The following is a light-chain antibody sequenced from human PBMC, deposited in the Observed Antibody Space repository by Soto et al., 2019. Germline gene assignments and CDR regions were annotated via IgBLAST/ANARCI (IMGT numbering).Light chain of an antibody. V-gene: IGLV2-8*01. Sequence: SVRSQHASASGSPGQSFAISCTGTISDVGGYNYVSWYQQHPGKAPKLMIYEVNKRPSGVPDRFSGSKSGNTASLTVSGLQPADEADYYCSSYAGSSNVFGAGTKVTVL. J-gene: IGLJ1*01. CDR1: ISDVGGYNY. CDR3: SSYAGSSNV. CDR2: EVN.